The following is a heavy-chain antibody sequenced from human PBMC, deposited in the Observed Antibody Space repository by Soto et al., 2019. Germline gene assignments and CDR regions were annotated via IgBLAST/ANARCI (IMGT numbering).Heavy chain of an antibody. D-gene: IGHD2-2*01. V-gene: IGHV4-30-2*01. CDR2: MYHSGST. J-gene: IGHJ4*02. CDR3: ARVPDY. Sequence: PSETLSLTCTVSGGSISSGGYYWSWIRQQPGKGLELIGYMYHSGSTYYNPSLKSRVTISIDRSKNQFSLKLSSVTAADTAVYYCARVPDYWGQGILVTVSS. CDR1: GGSISSGGYY.